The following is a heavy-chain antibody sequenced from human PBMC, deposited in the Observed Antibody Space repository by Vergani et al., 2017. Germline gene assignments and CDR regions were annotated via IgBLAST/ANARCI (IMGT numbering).Heavy chain of an antibody. D-gene: IGHD5-24*01. J-gene: IGHJ2*01. CDR3: AADSGMAIITGWYFDL. CDR2: IVVGSGNT. V-gene: IGHV1-58*02. Sequence: QMQLVQSGPEVKKPGTSVKVSCKASGFTFTSSAMQGVRQARGQRLEWIGWIVVGSGNTNYAQKFQERVTITRDMSTSTAYLELSSLSSEDTAVYYCAADSGMAIITGWYFDLWGRGTLVTVSS. CDR1: GFTFTSSA.